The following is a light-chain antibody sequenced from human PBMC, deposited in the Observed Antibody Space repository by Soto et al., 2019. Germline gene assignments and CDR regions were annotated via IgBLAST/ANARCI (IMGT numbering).Light chain of an antibody. V-gene: IGLV2-11*01. CDR2: DVT. Sequence: QSALTQPRSVSGSPGQSVTISCTATSSDVGGYNYVSWYQQHPGKAPKLMIYDVTKRPSGVPDRFSGSKSGNTASLTISGLQVGDEAEYFCCSYAGSYTLVFGGGTQLTVL. CDR3: CSYAGSYTLV. J-gene: IGLJ2*01. CDR1: SSDVGGYNY.